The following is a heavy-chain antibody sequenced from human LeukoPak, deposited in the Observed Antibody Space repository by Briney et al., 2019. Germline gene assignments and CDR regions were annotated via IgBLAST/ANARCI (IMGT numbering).Heavy chain of an antibody. CDR3: AELGITMIGGV. J-gene: IGHJ6*04. V-gene: IGHV3-48*03. Sequence: GGSLRLSCAASRFTFSSYAMSWVRQAPGKGLEWVSYIGSSGSTIYYADSVKGRLTISRDNAKNSLYLQMNSLRAEDTAVYYCAELGITMIGGVWGKGTTVTISS. D-gene: IGHD3-10*02. CDR1: RFTFSSYA. CDR2: IGSSGSTI.